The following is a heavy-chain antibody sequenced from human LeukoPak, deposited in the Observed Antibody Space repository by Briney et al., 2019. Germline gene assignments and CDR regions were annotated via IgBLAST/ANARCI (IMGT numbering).Heavy chain of an antibody. CDR1: GFTFSKSV. D-gene: IGHD4-23*01. Sequence: GGSLRLSCAASGFTFSKSVMSWVRQAPGKGLEWVSGISGSGDSTYYADSVKGRFTISRDNSKNTLYLQMNSLRADDTAVYYCAKVHGTLTVESPFDYWGQGTLVTVSS. CDR2: ISGSGDST. V-gene: IGHV3-23*01. J-gene: IGHJ4*02. CDR3: AKVHGTLTVESPFDY.